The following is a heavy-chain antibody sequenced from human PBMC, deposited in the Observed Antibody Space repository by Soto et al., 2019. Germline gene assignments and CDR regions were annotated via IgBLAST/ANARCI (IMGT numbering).Heavy chain of an antibody. CDR2: IYWDDVQ. Sequence: QITLKESGPTLLKPTQTLTLTCSVSGFSLSTSGLGVGWIRQPPGKSLEWLALIYWDDVQRYTPSLQTRLTITKDDSRDQVVLKMTNMDPVDTATYYCAHSPCSGGTCYLFDYWGQGALVTVSS. V-gene: IGHV2-5*02. J-gene: IGHJ4*02. CDR1: GFSLSTSGLG. D-gene: IGHD2-15*01. CDR3: AHSPCSGGTCYLFDY.